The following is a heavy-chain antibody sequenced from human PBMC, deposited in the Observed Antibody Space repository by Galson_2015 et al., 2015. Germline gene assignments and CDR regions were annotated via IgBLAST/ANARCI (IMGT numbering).Heavy chain of an antibody. CDR2: IKSKTDGGTT. V-gene: IGHV3-15*01. CDR1: GFTFSNVW. D-gene: IGHD3-3*01. J-gene: IGHJ4*02. Sequence: SLRLSCAASGFTFSNVWLRWVRQAPGKGLEWVGRIKSKTDGGTTDYAAPVKGRFTISRDDSKNTLYLQMDSLKTEDTAVYYCSTDGVSIFGVVARFEYWGQGTPVTVSS. CDR3: STDGVSIFGVVARFEY.